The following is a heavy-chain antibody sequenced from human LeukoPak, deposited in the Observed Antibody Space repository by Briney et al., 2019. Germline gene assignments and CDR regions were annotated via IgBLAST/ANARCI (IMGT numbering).Heavy chain of an antibody. CDR2: ISGSGART. CDR1: GFTFGSYA. D-gene: IGHD3-22*01. CDR3: AKARIVVIPPADALDV. Sequence: PGGSLRLSCAASGFTFGSYAMNCVRQAPGKGLEWVSSISGSGARTDYADSVKGRFTISRDNSKNTLHLQMNSLRAEDTAVYYCAKARIVVIPPADALDVWGQGILVTVSS. J-gene: IGHJ3*01. V-gene: IGHV3-23*01.